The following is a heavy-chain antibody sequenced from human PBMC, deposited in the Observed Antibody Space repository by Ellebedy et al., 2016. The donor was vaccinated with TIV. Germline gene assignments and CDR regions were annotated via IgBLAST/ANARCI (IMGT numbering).Heavy chain of an antibody. CDR1: GGSISSSSYY. Sequence: SETLSLTXTVSGGSISSSSYYWGWIRQPPGKGLEWIGSIYYSGSTYYNPSLKSRVTISVDTSKNQFSLKLSSVTAADTAVYYCARGERAGFDYWGQGTLVTVSS. J-gene: IGHJ4*02. V-gene: IGHV4-39*01. CDR2: IYYSGST. D-gene: IGHD1-26*01. CDR3: ARGERAGFDY.